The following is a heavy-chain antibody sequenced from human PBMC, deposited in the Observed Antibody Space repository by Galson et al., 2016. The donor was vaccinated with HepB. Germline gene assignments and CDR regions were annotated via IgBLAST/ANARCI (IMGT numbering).Heavy chain of an antibody. CDR3: ARVTHSEYDSAWAPRDAFDI. CDR1: GFTFSSYA. CDR2: ISYDGNNK. J-gene: IGHJ3*02. D-gene: IGHD5-12*01. Sequence: SLRLSCAASGFTFSSYAIHWVRQAPGQGLEWVTVISYDGNNKYYADSVKGRFSISRDNSKNTLYLQTNSLRGEDTAVYYCARVTHSEYDSAWAPRDAFDIWGQGTMVTVSS. V-gene: IGHV3-30-3*01.